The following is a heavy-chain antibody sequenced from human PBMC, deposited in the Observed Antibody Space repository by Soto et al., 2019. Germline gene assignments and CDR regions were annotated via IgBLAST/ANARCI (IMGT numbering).Heavy chain of an antibody. CDR1: GAPITINY. CDR2: IYYSGST. V-gene: IGHV4-59*01. CDR3: ARDAGGPYDH. Sequence: SETLSLTCTVSGAPITINYWSWIRQAPGKGLEWIGYIYYSGSTTYNPSPKSRVTMSADTSKDQFSLKLNSVTAADTAVYYCARDAGGPYDHWGPGSLVTVSS. J-gene: IGHJ4*01. D-gene: IGHD2-15*01.